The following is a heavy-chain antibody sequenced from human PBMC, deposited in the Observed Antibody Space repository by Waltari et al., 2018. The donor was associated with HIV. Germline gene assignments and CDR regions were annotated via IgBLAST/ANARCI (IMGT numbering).Heavy chain of an antibody. CDR3: ARVGITMILLP. J-gene: IGHJ3*01. CDR2: IYYSGST. Sequence: QVQLQESGPGLVKPSETLSLTCTVSGDSVSSGTYYWSWIRQPPGKGLEWIGYIYYSGSTNYNPSLKSRVTISVDTSKNQFSLKLSSVTAADTAVYYCARVGITMILLPWGQGTMVTVSS. V-gene: IGHV4-61*01. D-gene: IGHD3-22*01. CDR1: GDSVSSGTYY.